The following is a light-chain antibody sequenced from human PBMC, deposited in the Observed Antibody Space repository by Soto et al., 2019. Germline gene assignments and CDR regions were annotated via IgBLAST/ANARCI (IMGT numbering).Light chain of an antibody. Sequence: IQITQSPSTLSASVGDRVTITCRASQSISSWLAWYQQKPGKAHKLLIYDAYSLESGVQSRFSGSGSGTEFTLTIRSLQPDDFATYYCKQYNSYPWTVGQGTKV. CDR2: DAY. CDR1: QSISSW. J-gene: IGKJ1*01. V-gene: IGKV1-5*01. CDR3: KQYNSYPWT.